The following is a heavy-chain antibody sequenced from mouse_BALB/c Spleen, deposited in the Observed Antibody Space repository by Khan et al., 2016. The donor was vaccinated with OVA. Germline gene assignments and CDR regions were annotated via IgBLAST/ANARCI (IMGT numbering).Heavy chain of an antibody. CDR2: INPSSGGT. Sequence: QIQLVQSGAELVKPGASVRLSCKASGYTFTSYYSYWVKQRPGQGLEWIGDINPSSGGTNFNEKFKSKATLTVDKSSSTAYIQLNSLTSEDSAVYYCTRSGYGAFAYWGQGTLVTVSA. J-gene: IGHJ3*01. CDR3: TRSGYGAFAY. V-gene: IGHV1S81*02. CDR1: GYTFTSYY. D-gene: IGHD1-1*02.